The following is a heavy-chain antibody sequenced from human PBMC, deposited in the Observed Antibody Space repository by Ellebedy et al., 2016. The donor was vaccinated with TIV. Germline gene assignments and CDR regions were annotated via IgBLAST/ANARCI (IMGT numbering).Heavy chain of an antibody. CDR2: IYYSGST. Sequence: MPSETLSLTCTVSGGSISSYYWSWIRQPPGKGLEWIGYIYYSGSTNYNPSLKSRVTISVDTSKNQFSLKLSSVTAADTAVYYCARSGRVYDFWSGYSNFDPWGQGTLVTVSS. D-gene: IGHD3-3*01. J-gene: IGHJ5*02. CDR3: ARSGRVYDFWSGYSNFDP. CDR1: GGSISSYY. V-gene: IGHV4-59*08.